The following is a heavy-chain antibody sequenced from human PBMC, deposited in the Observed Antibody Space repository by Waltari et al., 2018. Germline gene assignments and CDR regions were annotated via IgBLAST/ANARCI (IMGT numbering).Heavy chain of an antibody. CDR3: AREVVGSTSYFDY. V-gene: IGHV1-69*15. Sequence: QVQLVQSGAEVKKPGSSVKVSCTASGATFSNYVINWVRQAPGQGLEWMGRIIPIFGTAKYEQKFQGRVTITADELTRTAYMEMSSLRSEDTAVYYCAREVVGSTSYFDYWGQGTLVTVSS. CDR1: GATFSNYV. D-gene: IGHD2-15*01. J-gene: IGHJ4*02. CDR2: IIPIFGTA.